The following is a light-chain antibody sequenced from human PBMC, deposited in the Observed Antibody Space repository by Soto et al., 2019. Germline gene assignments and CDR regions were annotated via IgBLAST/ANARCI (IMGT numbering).Light chain of an antibody. V-gene: IGKV1D-16*01. J-gene: IGKJ4*01. CDR3: QQYHSYPPT. Sequence: DIQMTQSPSSLSASVGDRVTIICRASQGISSWLAWYQQKPNKAPEALIYDASRLQGGVPSRFSGSVSGTDFTLTISSLQPEDSETYYCQQYHSYPPTFGGGTRVEIK. CDR1: QGISSW. CDR2: DAS.